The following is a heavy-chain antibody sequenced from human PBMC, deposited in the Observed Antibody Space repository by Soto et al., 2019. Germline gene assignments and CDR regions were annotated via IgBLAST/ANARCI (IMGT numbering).Heavy chain of an antibody. CDR3: AGDPFGRSNYPSFCY. Sequence: QVQLVESGGGLVKPGGSLRLSCAASGFTFSDYYMSWIRQAPGKGLEWVSYISSSGSTIYYADSGKGRFTISRDNPNNALYLQMTSLRAENTAVYYCAGDPFGRSNYPSFCYWGQGSLVTVSS. CDR1: GFTFSDYY. D-gene: IGHD4-4*01. V-gene: IGHV3-11*01. CDR2: ISSSGSTI. J-gene: IGHJ4*02.